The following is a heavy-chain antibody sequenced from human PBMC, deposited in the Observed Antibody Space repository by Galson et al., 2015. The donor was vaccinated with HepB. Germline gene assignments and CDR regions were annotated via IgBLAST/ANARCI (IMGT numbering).Heavy chain of an antibody. CDR3: ARGTYYYGSGTYYNVAY. J-gene: IGHJ4*02. V-gene: IGHV3-30*04. CDR1: GFSFSSYT. D-gene: IGHD3-10*01. CDR2: ISYVGSNT. Sequence: SLRLSCAASGFSFSSYTMHWVRQAPGKGLEWVALISYVGSNTYYADSVKGRFTISRDDSKNTLYLQMNSLRAEDTAVYYCARGTYYYGSGTYYNVAYWGQGTRVT.